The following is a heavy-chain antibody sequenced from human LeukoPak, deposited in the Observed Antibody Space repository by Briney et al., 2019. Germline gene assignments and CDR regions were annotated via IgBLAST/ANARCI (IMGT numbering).Heavy chain of an antibody. J-gene: IGHJ5*02. D-gene: IGHD2-15*01. V-gene: IGHV4-59*12. CDR3: ARDSFGGSPFDP. CDR2: IYYSGST. CDR1: GGSISSYY. Sequence: PSETLSLTCTVSGGSISSYYWSWIRQPPGKGLEWIGYIYYSGSTNYNPSLKSRVTISVDTSKNQFSLKLSSVTAADTAVYYCARDSFGGSPFDPWGQGTLVTVSS.